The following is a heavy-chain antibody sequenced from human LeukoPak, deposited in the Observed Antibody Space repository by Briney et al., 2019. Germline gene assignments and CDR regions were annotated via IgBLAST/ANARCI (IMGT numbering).Heavy chain of an antibody. V-gene: IGHV1-69*04. Sequence: SVKVSCKASGGTFSSYTISWVRQAPGQGLEWMGRIIPILGIANYAQKFQGRVTITADKSTSTAYMELSSLRSEDTAVFYCARELRGYSKPSHFDYWGQGTLVTVSS. CDR1: GGTFSSYT. CDR3: ARELRGYSKPSHFDY. J-gene: IGHJ4*02. CDR2: IIPILGIA. D-gene: IGHD5-18*01.